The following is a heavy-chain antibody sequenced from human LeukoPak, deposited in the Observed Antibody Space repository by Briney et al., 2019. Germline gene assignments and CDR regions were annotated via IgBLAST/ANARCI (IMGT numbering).Heavy chain of an antibody. V-gene: IGHV3-21*01. D-gene: IGHD6-13*01. CDR2: ISSSSSYI. CDR1: GFTFSSYS. Sequence: AGGSLRLSCAASGFTFSSYSMTWVRQAPGKGLEWVSSISSSSSYIYYADSVKGRFTISRDNAKNSLYLQMNSLRAEDTAVYYCARSIAAADDFDYWGQGTLVTVSS. CDR3: ARSIAAADDFDY. J-gene: IGHJ4*02.